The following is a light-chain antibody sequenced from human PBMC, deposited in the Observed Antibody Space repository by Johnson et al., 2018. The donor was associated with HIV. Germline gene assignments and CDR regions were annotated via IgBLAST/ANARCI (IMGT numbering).Light chain of an antibody. J-gene: IGLJ1*01. V-gene: IGLV1-40*01. CDR2: GNN. Sequence: QAVLTQPPSVSAAPGQRVTISCTGSSSNIGAGYDVHWYQQLPGTAPKLLIYGNNNRPSGVPDRFSGSRSGTSASLAITGLQADDEADYYCQAYDNSLRGSNVFGPGTTVTVL. CDR3: QAYDNSLRGSNV. CDR1: SSNIGAGYD.